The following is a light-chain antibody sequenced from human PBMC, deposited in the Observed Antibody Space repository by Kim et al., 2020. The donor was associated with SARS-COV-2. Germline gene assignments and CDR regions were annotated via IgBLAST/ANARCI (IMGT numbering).Light chain of an antibody. CDR1: SRDVGGYNY. CDR2: DVS. J-gene: IGLJ3*02. CDR3: SSYTSSRTWV. V-gene: IGLV2-14*04. Sequence: GPAITISCTGTSRDVGGYNYVSWYQQHPGKAPKLMLFDVSQRPSGVSNRFSGSKSGNTASLTISGLQAEDEADYHCSSYTSSRTWVFGGGTQLTVL.